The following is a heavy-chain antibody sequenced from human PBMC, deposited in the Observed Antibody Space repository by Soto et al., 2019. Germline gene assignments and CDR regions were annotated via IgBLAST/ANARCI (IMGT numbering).Heavy chain of an antibody. CDR3: ARTITKVRGVFNWFDP. CDR1: GGTFSSYA. D-gene: IGHD3-10*01. J-gene: IGHJ5*02. V-gene: IGHV1-69*01. Sequence: QVQLVQSGAEVKKPGSSVKVSCKASGGTFSSYAISWVRQAPGQGLEWVGGIIPIFGTANYAQKFQGRVTITADESTSTAYMELSSLRSEDTAVYYCARTITKVRGVFNWFDPWGQGTLVTVSS. CDR2: IIPIFGTA.